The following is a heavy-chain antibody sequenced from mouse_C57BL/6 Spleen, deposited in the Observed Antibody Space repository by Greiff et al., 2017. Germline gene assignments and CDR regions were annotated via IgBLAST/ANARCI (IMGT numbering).Heavy chain of an antibody. CDR2: ISGGVGNT. Sequence: EVQLVESGGGLVKPGGSLKLSCAASGFTFSSYTMSWVRQTPEKRLEWVATISGGVGNTYYPDSVKGRFTISGDNAKHTLYLQMSSLRSEDTALYYCARRDYYGSSYDAMGYWGQGTSVTVSS. V-gene: IGHV5-9*01. CDR3: ARRDYYGSSYDAMGY. CDR1: GFTFSSYT. D-gene: IGHD1-1*01. J-gene: IGHJ4*01.